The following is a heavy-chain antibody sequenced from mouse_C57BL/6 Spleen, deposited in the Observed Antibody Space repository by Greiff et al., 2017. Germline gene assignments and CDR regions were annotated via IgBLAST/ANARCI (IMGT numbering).Heavy chain of an antibody. CDR2: IYPGSGST. J-gene: IGHJ3*01. D-gene: IGHD2-4*01. CDR1: GYTFTSYW. Sequence: QVQLQQPGAELVKPGASVKMSCKASGYTFTSYWITWVKQRPGQGLEWIGDIYPGSGSTNYNEKFKSKATLTVDTSSSTAYMQLSSLTSEDSAVXYCARWGYYDYDGFAYWGQGTLVTVSA. V-gene: IGHV1-55*01. CDR3: ARWGYYDYDGFAY.